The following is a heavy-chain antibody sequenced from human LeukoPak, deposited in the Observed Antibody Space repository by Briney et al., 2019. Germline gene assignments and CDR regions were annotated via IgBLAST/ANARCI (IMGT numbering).Heavy chain of an antibody. V-gene: IGHV3-21*01. Sequence: GGSLRLSCAASGFTFSSYSMNWVRQAPGKGLEWVSSISSSSSYIYYADSVKGRFTISRDNSKNTLYLQMGSLRAEDMAVYYCARSHIVVVTAIGAYDYWGQGTLVTVSS. CDR3: ARSHIVVVTAIGAYDY. CDR2: ISSSSSYI. J-gene: IGHJ4*02. CDR1: GFTFSSYS. D-gene: IGHD2-21*02.